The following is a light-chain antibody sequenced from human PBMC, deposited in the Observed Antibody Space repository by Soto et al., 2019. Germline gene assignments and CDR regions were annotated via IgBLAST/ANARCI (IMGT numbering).Light chain of an antibody. CDR2: KAS. V-gene: IGKV1-5*03. Sequence: DIQMTQSPSTLSASVGDRVTITCRASQSISSWLAWYQQKPGKAPKLLIYKASSLESGVPSRFSGSGSGTTFILTISSLQPEDFAIYYCQQTYSALSITFGGGTKVEIK. J-gene: IGKJ4*01. CDR3: QQTYSALSIT. CDR1: QSISSW.